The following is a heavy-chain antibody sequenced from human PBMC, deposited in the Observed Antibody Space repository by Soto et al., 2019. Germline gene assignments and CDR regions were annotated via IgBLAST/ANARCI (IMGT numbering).Heavy chain of an antibody. CDR2: ISNSGSA. CDR1: GGSISNYY. CDR3: ASGQNWFDP. J-gene: IGHJ5*02. V-gene: IGHV4-59*08. Sequence: QVQLQASGPGLVKPSETLSLTCTVSGGSISNYYWSWIGQPPGKGLEWIGYISNSGSAKHNPSLKSRISISVDTSKNQFFLNLSSVTAADTAVYYCASGQNWFDPWGQGTLVTVSS.